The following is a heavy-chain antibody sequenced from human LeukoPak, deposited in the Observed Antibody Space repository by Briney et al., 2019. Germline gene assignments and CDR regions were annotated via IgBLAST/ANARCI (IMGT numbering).Heavy chain of an antibody. CDR2: INHSGST. J-gene: IGHJ4*02. D-gene: IGHD3-10*01. Sequence: SETLSLTCAVYGGSFSGYYWSWIRQPPGKGLEWIGEINHSGSTNYNPSLKSRVTISVDTSKNQFSLKLSSVTAADTAVYYCARGPPRRVRGVRSVNFDYWGQGTLVTVSS. V-gene: IGHV4-34*01. CDR1: GGSFSGYY. CDR3: ARGPPRRVRGVRSVNFDY.